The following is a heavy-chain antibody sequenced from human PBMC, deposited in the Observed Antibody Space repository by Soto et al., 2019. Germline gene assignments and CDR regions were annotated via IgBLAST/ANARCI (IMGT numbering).Heavy chain of an antibody. D-gene: IGHD3-10*01. V-gene: IGHV4-59*08. CDR1: GGSISSYY. CDR2: IYYSGST. Sequence: PSETLSLTCTDSGGSISSYYWSWIRQPPGKGLEWIGYIYYSGSTNYNPSLKSRVTISVDTSKNQFSLKLSSVTAADTAVYYCARGTYGPEYFQHWGQGTLVTVSS. CDR3: ARGTYGPEYFQH. J-gene: IGHJ1*01.